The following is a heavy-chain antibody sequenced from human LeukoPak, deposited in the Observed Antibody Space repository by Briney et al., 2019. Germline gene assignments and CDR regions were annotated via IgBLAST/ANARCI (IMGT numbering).Heavy chain of an antibody. J-gene: IGHJ3*02. CDR2: IRSKANSYAT. V-gene: IGHV3-73*01. CDR1: GFTFSSYG. Sequence: GGTLRLSCAASGFTFSSYGMSWVRQASGKGLEWVGRIRSKANSYATAYAASVKGRFTISRDDSKNTAYLQMNSLKTEDTAVYYCTRHPDYYGSELDAFDIWGQGTMVTVSS. D-gene: IGHD3-10*01. CDR3: TRHPDYYGSELDAFDI.